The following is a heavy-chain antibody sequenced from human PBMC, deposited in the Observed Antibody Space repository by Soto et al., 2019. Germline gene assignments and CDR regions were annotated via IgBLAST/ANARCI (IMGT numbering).Heavy chain of an antibody. D-gene: IGHD3-22*01. J-gene: IGHJ4*02. CDR1: GFTFGDYA. CDR3: TRPYYYDSTGYQRY. V-gene: IGHV3-49*03. CDR2: ISSKAYGGTT. Sequence: PGGTLRLSCTASGFTFGDYAMSWFRRAPGKGLEWVGFISSKAYGGTTGYAASVKDRFTISRDDSKSIAYLQMNSLKTEDTAVYYCTRPYYYDSTGYQRYWGQGTLVTVSS.